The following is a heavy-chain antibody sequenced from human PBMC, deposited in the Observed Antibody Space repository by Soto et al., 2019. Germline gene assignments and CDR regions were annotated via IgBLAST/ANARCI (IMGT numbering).Heavy chain of an antibody. D-gene: IGHD6-13*01. V-gene: IGHV3-23*01. J-gene: IGHJ3*02. CDR2: ISSSDGGT. Sequence: GGSLTLSCAASGFTFSSYAKSWIRQSPGHGLEWVSAISSSDGGTYYANPVKGRFTISTENSKNTPYLQMNSLRAEAKAAYYYAKRGAAGDAFDIWGQGTMVTVSS. CDR1: GFTFSSYA. CDR3: AKRGAAGDAFDI.